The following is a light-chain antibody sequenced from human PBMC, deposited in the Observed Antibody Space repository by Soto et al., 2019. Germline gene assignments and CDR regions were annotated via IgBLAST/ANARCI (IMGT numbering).Light chain of an antibody. CDR2: AAS. Sequence: DIQMTQSPSSLSASIGDRVTLTCRASQTIIGYLNWYQQKPGKAPRLLINAASNLQSGVPSRFRGSGSETDFTLTITSLQPEDFATYYCQQSYTTPRTFGQGTKVDIK. J-gene: IGKJ1*01. V-gene: IGKV1-39*01. CDR3: QQSYTTPRT. CDR1: QTIIGY.